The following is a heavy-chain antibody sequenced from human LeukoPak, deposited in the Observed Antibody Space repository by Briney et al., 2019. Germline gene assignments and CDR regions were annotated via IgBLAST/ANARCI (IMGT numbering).Heavy chain of an antibody. CDR3: ARGRRDDFWSGYSLYYFDY. CDR1: GGSFSGYY. Sequence: PSETLSLTCAVYGGSFSGYYWSWLRQPPGKGLEWIGEVNHSGSTNYNPSLKSRVSISVDTSKNQFSLRLNSVTAADTAVYYCARGRRDDFWSGYSLYYFDYWGQGTLVTVSS. J-gene: IGHJ4*02. V-gene: IGHV4-34*01. D-gene: IGHD3-3*01. CDR2: VNHSGST.